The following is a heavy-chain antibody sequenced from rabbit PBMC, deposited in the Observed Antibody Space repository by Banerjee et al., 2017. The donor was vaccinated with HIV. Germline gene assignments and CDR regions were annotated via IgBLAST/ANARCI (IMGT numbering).Heavy chain of an antibody. CDR3: ASASSSYYGFFL. D-gene: IGHD8-1*01. V-gene: IGHV1S45*01. J-gene: IGHJ4*01. Sequence: QEQLEESGGDLVKPEGSLTLTCTASGFSFSSTYWICWVRQAPGKGPEWIACIDAGSTGNTYYVSWAKGRFTISRTSSTTVTLQMTSLTAADTATYFCASASSSYYGFFLWGPGTLVTVS. CDR1: GFSFSSTYW. CDR2: IDAGSTGNT.